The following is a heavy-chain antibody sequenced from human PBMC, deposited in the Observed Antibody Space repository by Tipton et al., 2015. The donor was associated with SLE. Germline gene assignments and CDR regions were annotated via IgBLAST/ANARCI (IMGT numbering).Heavy chain of an antibody. J-gene: IGHJ6*02. V-gene: IGHV4-61*05. CDR3: ARQVTTVTTLYYYYYGMDV. D-gene: IGHD4-17*01. CDR2: IYYSGST. CDR1: GGSISSSSYY. Sequence: LRLSCTVSGGSISSSSYYWGWIRQPPGKGLEWIGYIYYSGSTNYNPSLKSRVTISVDTSQNQFSLKLSSVTAADTAVYYCARQVTTVTTLYYYYYGMDVWGQGTTVTVSS.